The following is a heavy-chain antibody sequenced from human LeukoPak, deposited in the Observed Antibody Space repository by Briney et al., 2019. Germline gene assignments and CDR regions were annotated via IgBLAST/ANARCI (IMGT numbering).Heavy chain of an antibody. CDR2: INPNSGGT. CDR1: GYTFTGYY. CDR3: ARMDTAMVLGNFDY. V-gene: IGHV1-2*06. J-gene: IGHJ4*02. D-gene: IGHD5-18*01. Sequence: ASVKVSCKAAGYTFTGYYMFWVRQAPGQGLEWMGRINPNSGGTNYAQKFQGRVTMTRDTSISTAYMEPSRLRSDDTAVYYCARMDTAMVLGNFDYWGQGTLVTVSS.